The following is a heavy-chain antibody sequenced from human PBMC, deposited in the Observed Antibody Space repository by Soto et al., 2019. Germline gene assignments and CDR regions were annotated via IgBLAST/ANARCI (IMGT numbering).Heavy chain of an antibody. Sequence: PGESLKISCRGSGYRFTNYWIGWVRQMSGKGLEWMGIIYPGDSDTRYSPSFQGQVTISADKSISTAYLQWSSLKASDTAMYYCVRHETAASGNHYYYGVDVWGQGTRVTVSS. D-gene: IGHD6-13*01. CDR2: IYPGDSDT. V-gene: IGHV5-51*01. CDR3: VRHETAASGNHYYYGVDV. CDR1: GYRFTNYW. J-gene: IGHJ6*02.